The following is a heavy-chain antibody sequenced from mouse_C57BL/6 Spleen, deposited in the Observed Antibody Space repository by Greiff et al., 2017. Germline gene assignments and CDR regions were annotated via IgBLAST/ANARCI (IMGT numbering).Heavy chain of an antibody. CDR2: INPNNGGT. D-gene: IGHD2-5*01. CDR3: AYYSNSAWFAY. V-gene: IGHV1-22*01. CDR1: GYTFTDYN. J-gene: IGHJ3*01. Sequence: VQLQQSGPELVKPGASVKMSCKASGYTFTDYNMHWVKQSHGKSLEWIGYINPNNGGTSYNQKFKGKATLTVNKSSSTAYMELRSLTSEDSAVYYCAYYSNSAWFAYWGQGTLVTVSA.